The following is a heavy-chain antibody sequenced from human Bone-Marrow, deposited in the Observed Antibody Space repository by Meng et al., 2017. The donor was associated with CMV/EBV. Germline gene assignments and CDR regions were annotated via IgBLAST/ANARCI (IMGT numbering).Heavy chain of an antibody. V-gene: IGHV3-30*02. CDR3: AKTYYDFRSGYKGPFDY. CDR2: IRYDGSNN. Sequence: GESLKISCAASGFTFSSYAMHWVRQAPGKGLEWVAFIRYDGSNNYYADSVKGRFTISRDNSKNTLYLLMNSLRAEDTAVYHCAKTYYDFRSGYKGPFDYWGQGTLVTVSS. J-gene: IGHJ4*02. CDR1: GFTFSSYA. D-gene: IGHD3-3*01.